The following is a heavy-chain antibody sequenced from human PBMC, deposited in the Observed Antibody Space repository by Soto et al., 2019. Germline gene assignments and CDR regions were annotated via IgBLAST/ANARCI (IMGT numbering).Heavy chain of an antibody. CDR3: ARGLGRIVVVPAAIQDAFDI. Sequence: ASVKVSCKASGYTFTGYYMHWVRQAPGQGLEWMGWINPNSGGTNYAQKFQGWVTMTRDTSISTAYMELSRLRSDDTAVYYCARGLGRIVVVPAAIQDAFDIWGQGTMVTVSS. CDR2: INPNSGGT. D-gene: IGHD2-2*01. V-gene: IGHV1-2*04. CDR1: GYTFTGYY. J-gene: IGHJ3*02.